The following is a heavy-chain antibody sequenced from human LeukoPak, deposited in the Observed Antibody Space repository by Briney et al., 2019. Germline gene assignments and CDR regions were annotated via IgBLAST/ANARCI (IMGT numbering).Heavy chain of an antibody. J-gene: IGHJ4*02. CDR1: GFTFSSYG. D-gene: IGHD3-10*01. Sequence: GGSLRLSCAASGFTFSSYGMHWVRQAPGKGLEWVAVIWYEGSNKYYADSVKGRFTISRDNSKNTLYLQMNSLRAEDTAVYYCARARVLLWFGEFDYWGQGTLVTVSS. V-gene: IGHV3-33*01. CDR2: IWYEGSNK. CDR3: ARARVLLWFGEFDY.